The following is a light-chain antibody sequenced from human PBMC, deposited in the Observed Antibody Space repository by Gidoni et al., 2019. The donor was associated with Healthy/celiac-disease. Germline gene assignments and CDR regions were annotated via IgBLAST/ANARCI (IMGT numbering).Light chain of an antibody. CDR2: HVS. V-gene: IGKV2-30*01. CDR3: MQGTHWPLDT. J-gene: IGKJ5*01. CDR1: QSLVYRYRTTY. Sequence: EGEMTKSALSLHGTLGQPASISGRASQSLVYRYRTTYLNWFPQMPGQSPRHLIYHVSNRDSGVPDRFSGSGSCTDFTLTISRVEAEDVGVYYCMQGTHWPLDTFGQGTRLEIK.